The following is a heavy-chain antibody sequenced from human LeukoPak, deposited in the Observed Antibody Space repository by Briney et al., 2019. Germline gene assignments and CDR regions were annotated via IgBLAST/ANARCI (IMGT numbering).Heavy chain of an antibody. V-gene: IGHV3-48*04. CDR1: GFTFSRFG. CDR3: ARYPDYGDPDAFDI. CDR2: ISPSSSSM. Sequence: PGGSLRLSCEASGFTFSRFGMNWVRQAPGKGLEWISFISPSSSSMYFADSVQGRFTISRDNAKNSLYLQMNSLRAEDTAVYYCARYPDYGDPDAFDIWGQGTMVTVSS. D-gene: IGHD4-17*01. J-gene: IGHJ3*02.